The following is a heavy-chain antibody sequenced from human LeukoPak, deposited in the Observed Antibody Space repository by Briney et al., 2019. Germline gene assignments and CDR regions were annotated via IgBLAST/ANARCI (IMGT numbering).Heavy chain of an antibody. V-gene: IGHV4-59*01. CDR2: ICYSGST. Sequence: PSETLSLTCTVSGGSISSYYWSWIRQPPGKGLEWIGYICYSGSTNYNPSLKSRVTISVDTSKNQFSLKLSSVTAADTAVYYCAGEQLEWFDPWGQGTLVTVSS. CDR3: AGEQLEWFDP. D-gene: IGHD5-18*01. CDR1: GGSISSYY. J-gene: IGHJ5*02.